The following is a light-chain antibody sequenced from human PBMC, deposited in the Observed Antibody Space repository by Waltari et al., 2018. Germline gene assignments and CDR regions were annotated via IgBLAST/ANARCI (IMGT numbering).Light chain of an antibody. CDR3: YSTDFSGHDRV. Sequence: SYELTQPPSVSVSPGQTARITCSGDALSKKYAYWYQQKSGQAPVLVIYEDIKRPTGIPERFSGSSSGTTATLTISGAHVDDEADYYCYSTDFSGHDRVFGGGTKLTIL. V-gene: IGLV3-10*01. CDR1: ALSKKY. J-gene: IGLJ3*02. CDR2: EDI.